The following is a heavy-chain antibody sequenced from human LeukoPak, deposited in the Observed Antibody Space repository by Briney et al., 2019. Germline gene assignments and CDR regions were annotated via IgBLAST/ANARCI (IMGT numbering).Heavy chain of an antibody. CDR2: ISGGGGNT. J-gene: IGHJ4*02. V-gene: IGHV3-23*01. Sequence: GGSLRLSCAASGFTFDDYAMHWVRQAPGKGLEWVSAISGGGGNTYYADPVKGRFTISRDNSKNTLFLQMKSLRAEDTAVYYCAKDLDYDGSGRPFDHWGQGTLVTVSS. CDR3: AKDLDYDGSGRPFDH. D-gene: IGHD3-10*01. CDR1: GFTFDDYA.